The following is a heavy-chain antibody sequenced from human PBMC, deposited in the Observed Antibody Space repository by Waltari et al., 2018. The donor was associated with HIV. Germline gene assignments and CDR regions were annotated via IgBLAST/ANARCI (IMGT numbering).Heavy chain of an antibody. D-gene: IGHD2-15*01. V-gene: IGHV3-21*02. CDR1: GFSFRSYT. J-gene: IGHJ3*02. CDR3: ARNQYCSGGSCRDAFDI. CDR2: LTSRSDLT. Sequence: QLVESGGDLVRPGASLRLSCTASGFSFRSYTMNWFRRAPGKGLEWVPSLTSRSDLTFYTDSLKGRFTISRDNSKNSLFLQMNNLRFDDTAVYYCARNQYCSGGSCRDAFDIWGQGTTVSVSS.